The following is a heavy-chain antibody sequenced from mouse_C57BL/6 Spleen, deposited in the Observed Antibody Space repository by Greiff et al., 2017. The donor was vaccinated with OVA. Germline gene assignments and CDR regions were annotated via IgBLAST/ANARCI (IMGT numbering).Heavy chain of an antibody. CDR2: IDPNSGGT. CDR3: ARYYYGSSPGFAY. CDR1: GYTFTSYW. D-gene: IGHD1-1*01. Sequence: QVQLQQPGAELVKPGASVKLSCKASGYTFTSYWMHWVRQRPGRGLGWIGRIDPNSGGTKYDEKFKSKATLPVYKPSSTAYMQLSSLTSDDSAVYYCARYYYGSSPGFAYWGQGTLVTVSA. J-gene: IGHJ3*01. V-gene: IGHV1-72*01.